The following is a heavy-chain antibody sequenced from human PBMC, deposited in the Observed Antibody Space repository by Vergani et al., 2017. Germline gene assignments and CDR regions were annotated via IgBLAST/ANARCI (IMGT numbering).Heavy chain of an antibody. V-gene: IGHV1-24*01. D-gene: IGHD6-6*01. CDR1: GYTLTELS. J-gene: IGHJ3*02. CDR2: FDPEDGET. CDR3: ATSRIAARPNDAFDI. Sequence: QVQLVQSGAEVKKPGASVKVSCKVSGYTLTELSMHWVRQAPGKGLEWMGGFDPEDGETIYAQKFQGRVTITEDTSTDTAYMELSSLRSEDTAVYYFATSRIAARPNDAFDIWGQGTMVTVSS.